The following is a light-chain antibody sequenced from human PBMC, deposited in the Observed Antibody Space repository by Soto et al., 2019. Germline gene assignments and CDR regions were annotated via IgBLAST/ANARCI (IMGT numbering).Light chain of an antibody. CDR1: SSDFGAYKS. J-gene: IGLJ2*01. CDR3: SAYTSSSTVV. V-gene: IGLV2-14*01. Sequence: QSALTQPASVSGSPGQSITISCTGTSSDFGAYKSVSWYQQHPGEAPKLMIYEVTNRPSGVSNRFSGSKSANTASLAISGLQAEDEADYYCSAYTSSSTVVFGGGTQLTVL. CDR2: EVT.